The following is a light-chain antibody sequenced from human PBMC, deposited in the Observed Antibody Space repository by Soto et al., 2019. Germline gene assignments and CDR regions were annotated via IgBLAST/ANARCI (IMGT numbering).Light chain of an antibody. J-gene: IGKJ3*01. CDR2: GAS. CDR1: QSVTTSY. Sequence: EIVLTQSPGTLSLSAGERATVSCRASQSVTTSYLAWYQQKPGQAPRLLIYGASSRAAGIPDRFNGSGSGTDFALTINRLEPEDFAVYFCQQYDGAPLTFGPGTKVDIK. CDR3: QQYDGAPLT. V-gene: IGKV3-20*01.